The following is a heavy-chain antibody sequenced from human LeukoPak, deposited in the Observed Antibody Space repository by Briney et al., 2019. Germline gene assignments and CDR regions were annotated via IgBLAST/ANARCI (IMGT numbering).Heavy chain of an antibody. D-gene: IGHD6-13*01. J-gene: IGHJ5*02. Sequence: QPGGSLRLSCAASGFTFSNYELNWVRQAPGKGLEWVSYISHSGRTIYSADSVKGRFTISRDNAKNSLYLQMNSLRAEDTAVYYCARGVGSSWPGWFDPWGQGTLVTVSS. CDR3: ARGVGSSWPGWFDP. CDR1: GFTFSNYE. CDR2: ISHSGRTI. V-gene: IGHV3-48*03.